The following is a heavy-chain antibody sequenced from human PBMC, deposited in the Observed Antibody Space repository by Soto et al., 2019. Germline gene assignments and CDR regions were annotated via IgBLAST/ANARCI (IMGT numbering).Heavy chain of an antibody. V-gene: IGHV4-34*01. Sequence: QVQLQQWGAGLLKPSETLSLTCAVYGGSFSGSYWSWIRQPPGKGLEWIGEINHSGGINYNPSLKSRVTISIDTSEHQCSLKLSSVTAADTDVYYCARAGDGYNYFDYWGQGTLVTVSS. CDR2: INHSGGI. D-gene: IGHD5-12*01. CDR3: ARAGDGYNYFDY. CDR1: GGSFSGSY. J-gene: IGHJ4*02.